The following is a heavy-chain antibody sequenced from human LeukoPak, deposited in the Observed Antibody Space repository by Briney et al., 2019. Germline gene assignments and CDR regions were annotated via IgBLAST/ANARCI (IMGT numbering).Heavy chain of an antibody. D-gene: IGHD2-2*02. CDR2: ISAYNGNT. V-gene: IGHV1-18*01. J-gene: IGHJ4*02. CDR3: ARDNPVGEYQVLYLPFSAFDY. Sequence: ASVKVSCKASGYTFTSYGISWVRQAPGQGLEWMGWISAYNGNTNYAQKLQGRVTMTTDTSTSTAYMELRSQRSDDTAVYYCARDNPVGEYQVLYLPFSAFDYWGQGTLVTVSS. CDR1: GYTFTSYG.